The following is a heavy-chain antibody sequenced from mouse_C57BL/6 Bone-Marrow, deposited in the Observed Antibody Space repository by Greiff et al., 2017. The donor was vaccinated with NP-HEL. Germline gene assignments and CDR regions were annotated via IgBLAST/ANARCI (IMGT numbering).Heavy chain of an antibody. CDR1: GFSFTSYG. J-gene: IGHJ2*01. Sequence: VKLMESGPGLVQPSQSLSITCTVSGFSFTSYGVHWVRQSPGKGLEWLGVIWSGGSTDYNAAFISRLSISKNNSKSQVFFKMNSLQADDTAIYYCARNPRYSNLDYWGQGTTLTVSS. V-gene: IGHV2-2*01. D-gene: IGHD2-5*01. CDR2: IWSGGST. CDR3: ARNPRYSNLDY.